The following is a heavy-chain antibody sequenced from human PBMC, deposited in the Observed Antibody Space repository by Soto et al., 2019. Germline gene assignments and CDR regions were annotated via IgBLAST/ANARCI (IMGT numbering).Heavy chain of an antibody. CDR1: SGSFSDYY. V-gene: IGHV4-34*01. D-gene: IGHD2-2*02. CDR3: ASRGGYCRSTSCYSPFDP. J-gene: IGHJ5*02. Sequence: QVQLQQWGAGLLKPSETLSLSCAVYSGSFSDYYWSWIRQPPGKGLEWIGEINHSGSTNYNPSHKSRVTMSVDTSNKQFSLKLTSVTAADTAVYYCASRGGYCRSTSCYSPFDPWGQGTPVTVSS. CDR2: INHSGST.